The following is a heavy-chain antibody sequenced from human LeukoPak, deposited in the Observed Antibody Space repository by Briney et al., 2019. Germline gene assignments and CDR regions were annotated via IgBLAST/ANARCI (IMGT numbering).Heavy chain of an antibody. J-gene: IGHJ4*02. D-gene: IGHD4-17*01. V-gene: IGHV3-74*01. CDR3: ARLTTPDDYGDPPSDY. CDR2: INSDGSST. CDR1: GFTFSSYW. Sequence: GGSLRLSCAASGFTFSSYWMHWVRQAPGKGLVWVSRINSDGSSTSYADSVKGRFTISRDNAKNTLYLQMNSLRAEDTAVYYCARLTTPDDYGDPPSDYCGQGTLVTVSS.